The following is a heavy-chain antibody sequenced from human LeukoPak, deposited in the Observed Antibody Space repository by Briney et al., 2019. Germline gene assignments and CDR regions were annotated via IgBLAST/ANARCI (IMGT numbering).Heavy chain of an antibody. V-gene: IGHV3-23*01. CDR2: ISGSGGST. CDR1: GFTFSSHA. Sequence: GGSLRLSCAASGFTFSSHAMNWVRQAPGKGLEWVSGISGSGGSTYYADSVKGRFSISRDNSMNTLYLQMNSLRAEETAVYYCTRRRSGSYYILDYWGQGTLVTVSS. CDR3: TRRRSGSYYILDY. D-gene: IGHD1-26*01. J-gene: IGHJ4*02.